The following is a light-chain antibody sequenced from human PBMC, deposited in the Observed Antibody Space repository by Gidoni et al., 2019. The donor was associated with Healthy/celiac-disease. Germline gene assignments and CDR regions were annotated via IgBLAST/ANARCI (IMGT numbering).Light chain of an antibody. J-gene: IGLJ2*01. CDR3: SSYTSSSTLVV. CDR2: DVS. V-gene: IGLV2-14*01. CDR1: SSDVGGYNY. Sequence: QSSLTQPPSVSESPRQSITISCTGTSSDVGGYNYVSWYQQHPGKAPKLMIYDVSNRPSGVSNRFSGAKSGNTASLTISGLQAEDEADYYCSSYTSSSTLVVFGGGTKLTVL.